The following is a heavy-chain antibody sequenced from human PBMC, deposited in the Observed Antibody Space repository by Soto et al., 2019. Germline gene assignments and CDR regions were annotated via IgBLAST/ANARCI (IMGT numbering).Heavy chain of an antibody. J-gene: IGHJ4*02. CDR3: ARGLGYSGYYFDY. CDR1: GLTFSSSW. D-gene: IGHD5-12*01. V-gene: IGHV3-7*03. Sequence: PGGSLRLSCTASGLTFSSSWMSWVRQAPGKGLEWVANIKQDGSETYYVDSVKGRFTISRDNAKKSLYLQLNSLRAEDTAVYYCARGLGYSGYYFDYRGQGTLVTVSS. CDR2: IKQDGSET.